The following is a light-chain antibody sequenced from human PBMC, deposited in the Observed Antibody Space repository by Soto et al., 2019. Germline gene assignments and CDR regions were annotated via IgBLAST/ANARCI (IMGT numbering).Light chain of an antibody. CDR2: AAS. Sequence: DIQMTQSPSSLSAPVGDRVTITCRASQSISSYLNWYQQKPGKAPNLLIYAASSLQSGVPSRFSGSGSGTDFTLTISSVQPEDFATYYCQQSYSTPWTFGQGTKVDIK. V-gene: IGKV1-39*01. CDR3: QQSYSTPWT. CDR1: QSISSY. J-gene: IGKJ1*01.